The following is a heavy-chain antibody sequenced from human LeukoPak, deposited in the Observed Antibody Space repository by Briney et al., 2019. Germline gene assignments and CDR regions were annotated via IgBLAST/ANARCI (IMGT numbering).Heavy chain of an antibody. D-gene: IGHD3-22*01. V-gene: IGHV4-59*01. J-gene: IGHJ4*02. CDR1: GASISSYY. Sequence: SETLSLTCTVSGASISSYYWSWIRQPPGKGLEWIGYIYYSGSTNYNPSLKSRVTISVDTSKNQFSLKLSSVTAADTAVYYCARVVTTPPSYYFDYWGQGTLVTVSS. CDR2: IYYSGST. CDR3: ARVVTTPPSYYFDY.